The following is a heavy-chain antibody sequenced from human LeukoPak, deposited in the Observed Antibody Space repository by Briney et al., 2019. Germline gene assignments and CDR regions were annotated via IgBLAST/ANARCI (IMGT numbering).Heavy chain of an antibody. V-gene: IGHV3-23*01. J-gene: IGHJ4*02. Sequence: GGSLRLSCAASGFTFSSYAMSWVRQAPGKGLEWVSVISGSGGTTYHAGSVKGRFTISRDNSKNTLYLQMNSLRAEDTAVYYCAKLSAAAVTFDYWGQGTLVTVSS. CDR1: GFTFSSYA. CDR2: ISGSGGTT. D-gene: IGHD6-13*01. CDR3: AKLSAAAVTFDY.